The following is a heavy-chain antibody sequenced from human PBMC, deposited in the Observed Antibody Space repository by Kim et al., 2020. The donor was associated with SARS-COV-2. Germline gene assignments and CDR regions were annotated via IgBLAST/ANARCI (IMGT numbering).Heavy chain of an antibody. J-gene: IGHJ4*02. CDR3: AKDEYCSSPSCYAGMPYYFAC. Sequence: GGSLRLSCTASGFIFSNYAMSWVRQAPGKGLEWVSSISAGGDNTYFTASVKGRFTVSRDNSKNTLYLQMNSLRVEDTALYYCAKDEYCSSPSCYAGMPYYFACWGQGALVTVSS. D-gene: IGHD2-2*01. CDR1: GFIFSNYA. CDR2: ISAGGDNT. V-gene: IGHV3-23*01.